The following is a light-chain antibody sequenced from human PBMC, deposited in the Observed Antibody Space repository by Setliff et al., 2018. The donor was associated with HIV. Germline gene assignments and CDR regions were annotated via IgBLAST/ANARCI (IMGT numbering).Light chain of an antibody. CDR2: RNN. Sequence: QSVLTQPPSASRTPGQRVTISCSGSSSNIGNNYVYWYQQVPGMAPKLLISRNNHRPSGVPDRFSASRSGTSASLAISGLRSEDEADYYCGAWDDNLRGVFGGGTKVTVL. CDR1: SSNIGNNY. V-gene: IGLV1-47*01. CDR3: GAWDDNLRGV. J-gene: IGLJ2*01.